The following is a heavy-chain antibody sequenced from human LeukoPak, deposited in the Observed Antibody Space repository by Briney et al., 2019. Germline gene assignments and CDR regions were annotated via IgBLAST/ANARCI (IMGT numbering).Heavy chain of an antibody. CDR1: EYSFTNYW. CDR3: ARRGGYNYGYFDY. J-gene: IGHJ4*02. CDR2: IYPGDSDT. Sequence: GESLKISCKGSEYSFTNYWIGWVRQTPGKGLEWMGFIYPGDSDTTYSPSFRGPVTISADKSISTAYLQWSRLKASDTAMYYCARRGGYNYGYFDYWGQGTQVTVSS. V-gene: IGHV5-51*01. D-gene: IGHD5-18*01.